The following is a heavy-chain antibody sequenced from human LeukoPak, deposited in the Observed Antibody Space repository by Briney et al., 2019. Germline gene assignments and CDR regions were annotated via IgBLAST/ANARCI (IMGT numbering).Heavy chain of an antibody. V-gene: IGHV3-53*01. CDR3: ASRIAAAGLLDY. CDR2: IYSGGST. D-gene: IGHD6-13*01. J-gene: IGHJ4*02. Sequence: GGSLRLSCAASGFIFSNYAMSWVRQAPGKGLEWVSVIYSGGSTYYADSVKGRFTISRDNSKNTLYLQMNSLRAEDTAVYYCASRIAAAGLLDYWGQGTLVTVSS. CDR1: GFIFSNYA.